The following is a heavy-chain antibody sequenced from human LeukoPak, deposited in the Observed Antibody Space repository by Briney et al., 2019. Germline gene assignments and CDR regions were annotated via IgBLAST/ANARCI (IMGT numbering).Heavy chain of an antibody. Sequence: PGGSLRLSCAASGFTVSSNDMSWVRQAPGKGLEWVSVIYSGGSTYYTDSVKDRFTISRDNSKNTLFLQMNSLRAEDTAVYYCASSIHCSGGSCYVPWGQGTLVTVSS. D-gene: IGHD2-15*01. CDR2: IYSGGST. J-gene: IGHJ4*02. CDR3: ASSIHCSGGSCYVP. CDR1: GFTVSSND. V-gene: IGHV3-53*01.